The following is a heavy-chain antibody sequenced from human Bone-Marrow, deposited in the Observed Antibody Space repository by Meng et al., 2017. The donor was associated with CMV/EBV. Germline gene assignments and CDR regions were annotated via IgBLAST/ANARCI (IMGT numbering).Heavy chain of an antibody. CDR3: AKEGIEPDYYHNGMDV. CDR2: IRYDGSNK. CDR1: GFPLSRYG. V-gene: IGHV3-30*02. J-gene: IGHJ6*02. Sequence: GASLSLSCAASGFPLSRYGVHWDRQAPGKGLEWVACIRYDGSNKYYADSVKGRFTISRDISKNTLYLQMNSLRAEDTAVYYCAKEGIEPDYYHNGMDVWGQGTTVTVSS. D-gene: IGHD1-14*01.